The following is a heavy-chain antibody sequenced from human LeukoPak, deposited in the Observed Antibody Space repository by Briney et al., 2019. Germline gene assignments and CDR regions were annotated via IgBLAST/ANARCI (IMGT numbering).Heavy chain of an antibody. J-gene: IGHJ4*02. CDR2: ITPDGSST. CDR3: ARDNDYKIDY. D-gene: IGHD4-11*01. CDR1: GFSLSSYW. Sequence: PGGSLRLSCAASGFSLSSYWMHWVRQAPGKGLQWVSRITPDGSSTDYADSVKGRFTISRDSAKNTLYLQMNSLRAEDTAVYYCARDNDYKIDYWGQGALVTVSS. V-gene: IGHV3-74*01.